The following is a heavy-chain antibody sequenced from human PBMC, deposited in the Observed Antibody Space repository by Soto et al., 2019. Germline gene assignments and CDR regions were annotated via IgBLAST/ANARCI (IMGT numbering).Heavy chain of an antibody. CDR1: GFTFSSYA. CDR3: AKNYFFDS. Sequence: EVQLLDSGGGLVQPGESLILSCAASGFTFSSYAMSWARQAPGKGLEWVSSIGVSSDAYYADSVKGRFPISRDNSRNTLYIQMNSLSDEDTALYYWAKNYFFDSWGQGTLVTVSS. CDR2: IGVSSDA. J-gene: IGHJ4*02. V-gene: IGHV3-23*01.